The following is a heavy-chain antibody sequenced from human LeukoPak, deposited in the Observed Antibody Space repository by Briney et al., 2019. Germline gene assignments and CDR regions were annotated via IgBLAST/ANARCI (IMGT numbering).Heavy chain of an antibody. D-gene: IGHD3-10*01. J-gene: IGHJ4*02. Sequence: PGGSLRLSCAASGFTFSSYAMSCVRQAPGKWLEWVSAISASGGSAFYADSVKGRFTISRDNSKNTLYLQMNSLRAEDTAVYYCAKQAESSGLVSTECHYWGQGTLVTVSS. CDR3: AKQAESSGLVSTECHY. CDR1: GFTFSSYA. V-gene: IGHV3-23*01. CDR2: ISASGGSA.